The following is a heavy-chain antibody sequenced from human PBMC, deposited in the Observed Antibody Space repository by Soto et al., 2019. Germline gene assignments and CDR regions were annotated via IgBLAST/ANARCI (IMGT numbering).Heavy chain of an antibody. D-gene: IGHD6-13*01. CDR2: ISDSGST. V-gene: IGHV4-34*01. Sequence: SETLSLTCAVYGGSIRGFHWSWIRQPPGKGLEWIGEISDSGSTTYNPSLKSRVTVSVDTSKNQFSLKLSSVTAADTSVYYCARSTFISAAGSGWFDPWGQGTLVTAPQ. J-gene: IGHJ5*02. CDR3: ARSTFISAAGSGWFDP. CDR1: GGSIRGFH.